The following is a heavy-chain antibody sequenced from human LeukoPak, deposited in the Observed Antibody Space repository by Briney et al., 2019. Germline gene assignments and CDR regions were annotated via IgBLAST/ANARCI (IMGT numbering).Heavy chain of an antibody. Sequence: PGGSLRLSCAASGFTFSSYSMNWVRQAPGKGLEWVSSISSSSSYIYYADSVKGRFTISRDNAKNSLYLQMNSLRAEDTAVYYCASISIAAAGISWFDPWGQGTLVTVSS. CDR1: GFTFSSYS. J-gene: IGHJ5*02. V-gene: IGHV3-21*01. D-gene: IGHD6-13*01. CDR2: ISSSSSYI. CDR3: ASISIAAAGISWFDP.